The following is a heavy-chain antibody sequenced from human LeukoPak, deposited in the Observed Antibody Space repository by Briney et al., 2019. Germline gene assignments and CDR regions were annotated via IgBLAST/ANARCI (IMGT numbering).Heavy chain of an antibody. CDR1: GFTFSSYA. Sequence: PGGSLRFSCEASGFTFSSYAMSWVRQAPGKGLEWVSTISGSGGSTYYADSVKGRFTISRDNFNNILFLQMNSLRAEDSALYYCAKEMSRAAIFDYWGQGTLLTVSS. CDR2: ISGSGGST. CDR3: AKEMSRAAIFDY. J-gene: IGHJ4*02. V-gene: IGHV3-23*01.